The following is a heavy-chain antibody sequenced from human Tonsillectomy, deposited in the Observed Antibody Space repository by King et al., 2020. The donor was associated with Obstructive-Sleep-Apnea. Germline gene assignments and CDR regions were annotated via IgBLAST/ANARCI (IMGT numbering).Heavy chain of an antibody. Sequence: QLQESGPGLVEPSETLSLTCTVSGGSISSYYWSWIRQPPGKGLEWIGYIYYSGSTNYNPSLKSRVTISVDTSKNQFSLKLSSVTAADTAVYYCARVGIAARPFDYWGQGTLVTVSS. CDR2: IYYSGST. CDR1: GGSISSYY. J-gene: IGHJ4*02. D-gene: IGHD6-6*01. CDR3: ARVGIAARPFDY. V-gene: IGHV4-59*01.